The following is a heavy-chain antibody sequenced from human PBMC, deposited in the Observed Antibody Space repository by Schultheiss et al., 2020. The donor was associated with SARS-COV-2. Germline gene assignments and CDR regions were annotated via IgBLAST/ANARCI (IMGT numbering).Heavy chain of an antibody. CDR2: LYSGGGT. V-gene: IGHV3-66*01. CDR3: ARDSPLVNYYGMDV. Sequence: GGSLRLSCAASGFTVSSNYMSWVRQAPGKGLEWVSVLYSGGGTYYGDSVKVRFTISRDNSKNTLYLQMNSLRAEDTAVYYCARDSPLVNYYGMDVWGQGTTVTVSS. D-gene: IGHD2-2*01. CDR1: GFTVSSNY. J-gene: IGHJ6*02.